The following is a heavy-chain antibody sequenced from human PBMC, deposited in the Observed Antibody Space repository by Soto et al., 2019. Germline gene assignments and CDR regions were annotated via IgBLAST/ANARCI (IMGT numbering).Heavy chain of an antibody. V-gene: IGHV1-2*02. CDR1: GYSFINYY. J-gene: IGHJ6*02. CDR3: ARQGEPYISPPDSFGMDV. D-gene: IGHD3-16*01. CDR2: INPHSGDT. Sequence: QVQLVQSGAELKKPGASVKVSCKSSGYSFINYYIHWVRQAPGQGLEWMGWINPHSGDTDYAKKFQGRVTMTRDTSISTVFMELNRLTSDDTALYWCARQGEPYISPPDSFGMDVWGQGTSVTVSS.